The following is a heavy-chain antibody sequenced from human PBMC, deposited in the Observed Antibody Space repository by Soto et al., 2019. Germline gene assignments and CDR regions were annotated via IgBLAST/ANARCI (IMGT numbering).Heavy chain of an antibody. Sequence: TQSLTCTVSGVSISSGNWWTWVRQSPRKGLEYIGEIFHDGTANYFPSFERRVAMSVDKSKNQFSLKLTSVTAADAAIYYCARLVYDTRLDYLYFDFWGQGAQVTVSS. D-gene: IGHD3-16*01. V-gene: IGHV4-4*02. J-gene: IGHJ4*02. CDR3: ARLVYDTRLDYLYFDF. CDR1: GVSISSGNW. CDR2: IFHDGTA.